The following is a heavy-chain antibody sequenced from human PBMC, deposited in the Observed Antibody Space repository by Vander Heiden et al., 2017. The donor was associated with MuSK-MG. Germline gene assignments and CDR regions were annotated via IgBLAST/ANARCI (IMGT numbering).Heavy chain of an antibody. CDR2: IIPIFGTA. CDR3: ARHTNSRPYYFDY. V-gene: IGHV1-69*06. D-gene: IGHD6-13*01. Sequence: QVQLVQSGAEVKKPGSSVKVSCKASGGTFSSYAISWVRQAPGQGLEWMGGIIPIFGTANYAQKVQGRVTITADKSTITAYMEMRRMRSEDTAVYYCARHTNSRPYYFDYWGQGTMVTVYS. CDR1: GGTFSSYA. J-gene: IGHJ4*02.